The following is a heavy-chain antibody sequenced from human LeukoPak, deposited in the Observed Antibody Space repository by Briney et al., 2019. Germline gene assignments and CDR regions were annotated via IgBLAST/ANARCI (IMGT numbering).Heavy chain of an antibody. CDR1: GGSISSYY. CDR2: IYYSGST. Sequence: SETLSLTCTVSGGSISSYYWSWIRQPPGKGLEWIGYIYYSGSTNYNPSLKSRVTISVDTSKNQFSLKLSSVTAADTAVYYCARATDYGDYFLFHQADAFDTWGQGTMVTVSS. CDR3: ARATDYGDYFLFHQADAFDT. V-gene: IGHV4-59*01. D-gene: IGHD4-17*01. J-gene: IGHJ3*02.